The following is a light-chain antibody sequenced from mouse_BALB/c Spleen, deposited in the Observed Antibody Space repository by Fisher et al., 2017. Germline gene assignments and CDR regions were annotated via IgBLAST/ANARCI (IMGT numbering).Light chain of an antibody. CDR1: SSVSSSY. J-gene: IGKJ5*01. CDR2: STS. CDR3: QQWSSNPPT. Sequence: DIVMTQTTAIMAASLGQKVAMTCSASSSVSSSYLHWYQQKSGASPKLWIYSTSNLASGVPVRFSGSGSGTSYSLTISSMEAEDAATYYCQQWSSNPPTFGAGTKLELK. V-gene: IGKV4-57-1*01.